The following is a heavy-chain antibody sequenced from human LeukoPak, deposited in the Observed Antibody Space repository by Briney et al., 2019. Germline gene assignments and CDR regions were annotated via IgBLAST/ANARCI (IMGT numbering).Heavy chain of an antibody. J-gene: IGHJ4*02. Sequence: GGSLRLSCVASGFTFSDYGLHWVRQAPGKGLVWVAFIRYDGSNKYYADSVKGRFTISRDNSKNTLYLQMNSLRAEDTAVYYCANGIPYYGSGSYYVDYWGQGTLVTVSS. CDR3: ANGIPYYGSGSYYVDY. V-gene: IGHV3-30*02. CDR1: GFTFSDYG. CDR2: IRYDGSNK. D-gene: IGHD3-10*01.